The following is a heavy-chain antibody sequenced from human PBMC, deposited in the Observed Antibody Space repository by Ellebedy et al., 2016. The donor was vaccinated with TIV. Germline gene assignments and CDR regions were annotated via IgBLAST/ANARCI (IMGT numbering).Heavy chain of an antibody. V-gene: IGHV4-59*12. J-gene: IGHJ4*02. CDR3: ARVSGNYGDY. D-gene: IGHD3-22*01. CDR2: IYYSGDT. CDR1: GGSISSYY. Sequence: SETLSLTXTVSGGSISSYYWSWIRQPPGKGLEWIGSIYYSGDTYYNPALKSRGTISVDTSKNQFSLKLSSVTVADTAVYYCARVSGNYGDYWGQGNLVTVSS.